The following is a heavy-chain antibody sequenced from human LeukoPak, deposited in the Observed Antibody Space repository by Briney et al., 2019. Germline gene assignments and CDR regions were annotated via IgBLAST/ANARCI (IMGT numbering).Heavy chain of an antibody. CDR1: GFTFSSYA. J-gene: IGHJ3*02. Sequence: PRGSLRLSCAASGFTFSSYAMSWVRQAPGKGLEWVSAIESNGVNTYYLASVKGRFTISRDNSKNTLYLQMNSLRAEDTALYYCAKDRRFPDDVFDIWGHGTMVTVSS. CDR3: AKDRRFPDDVFDI. D-gene: IGHD2-21*01. V-gene: IGHV3-23*01. CDR2: IESNGVNT.